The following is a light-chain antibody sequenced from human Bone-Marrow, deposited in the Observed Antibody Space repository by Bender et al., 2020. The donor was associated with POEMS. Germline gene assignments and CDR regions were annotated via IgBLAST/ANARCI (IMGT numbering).Light chain of an antibody. Sequence: NFMLTQPPSVSESPGKTIAISCTASSGSIASNYVQWYQQRPGSAPTSVIYENNQRPSGVPDRFSGSIDSSSNSASLTISGLEPEDEADYYCLSYDTSNHGVFGGGTKLSVL. CDR3: LSYDTSNHGV. CDR1: SGSIASNY. CDR2: ENN. V-gene: IGLV6-57*02. J-gene: IGLJ3*02.